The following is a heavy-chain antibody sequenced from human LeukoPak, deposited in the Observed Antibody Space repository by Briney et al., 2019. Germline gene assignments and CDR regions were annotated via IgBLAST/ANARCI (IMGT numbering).Heavy chain of an antibody. CDR1: GFTFSSNY. V-gene: IGHV3-53*01. CDR3: ASYYGSGQDFDY. J-gene: IGHJ4*02. Sequence: GGSLRLSCAASGFTFSSNYMSWGRQATGKGLEWVSDIYSGGSTYYADSVEGQFTISRDNSKNTLYLQMNSLRAEDTAVYYCASYYGSGQDFDYWGQGTLVTVSS. CDR2: IYSGGST. D-gene: IGHD3-10*01.